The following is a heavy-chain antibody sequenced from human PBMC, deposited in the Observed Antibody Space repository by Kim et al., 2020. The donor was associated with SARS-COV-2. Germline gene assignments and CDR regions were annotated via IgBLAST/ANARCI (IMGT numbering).Heavy chain of an antibody. J-gene: IGHJ4*02. V-gene: IGHV3-21*01. CDR3: TRDLSTGLPGGFDY. D-gene: IGHD1-1*01. Sequence: ADSVKGRLTISRDNARDSLYLQMDSLRAEDTAVYYCTRDLSTGLPGGFDYWGPGTLVTVSS.